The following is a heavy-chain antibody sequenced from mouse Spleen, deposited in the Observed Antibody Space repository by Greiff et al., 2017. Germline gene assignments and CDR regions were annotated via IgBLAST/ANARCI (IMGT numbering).Heavy chain of an antibody. J-gene: IGHJ3*01. Sequence: EVKLVESGGGLVKPGGSLKLSCAASGFTFSDYGMAWVRQAPGKGPEWVAFISNLAYSIYYADTVTGRFTISRENAKNTLYLEMSSLRSEDTAMYYCARQNYGNPFAYWGQGTLVTVSA. CDR1: GFTFSDYG. CDR2: ISNLAYSI. D-gene: IGHD2-1*01. V-gene: IGHV5-15*01. CDR3: ARQNYGNPFAY.